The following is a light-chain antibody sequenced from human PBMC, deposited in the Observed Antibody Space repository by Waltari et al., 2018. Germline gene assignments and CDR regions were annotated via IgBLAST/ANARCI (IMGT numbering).Light chain of an antibody. V-gene: IGLV1-44*01. CDR2: NNH. J-gene: IGLJ2*01. CDR1: SSNPARTT. Sequence: QSVLTQPPSASGTPGQRVTISCSGTSSNPARTTVSWYQQLPGTAPKLLIYNNHQRPSGVPDRFSGSKSGTSASLAISGLQSEDEADYCCAAWDDRLNGPVFGGGTKLTVL. CDR3: AAWDDRLNGPV.